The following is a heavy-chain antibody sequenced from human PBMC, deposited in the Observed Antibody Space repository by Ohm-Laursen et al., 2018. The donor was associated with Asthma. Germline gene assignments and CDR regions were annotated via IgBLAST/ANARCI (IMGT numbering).Heavy chain of an antibody. CDR2: ISYDGSNK. Sequence: SSLRLSCSASGFTFSSYAMHWVRQAPGKGLEWVAVISYDGSNKYYADSVKGRFTISRDNSKNTLYLQMNSLRAEDTAVYYCAREGGGPSGSYYIPANWFDPWGQGTLVTVSS. V-gene: IGHV3-30-3*01. CDR1: GFTFSSYA. D-gene: IGHD3-10*01. CDR3: AREGGGPSGSYYIPANWFDP. J-gene: IGHJ5*02.